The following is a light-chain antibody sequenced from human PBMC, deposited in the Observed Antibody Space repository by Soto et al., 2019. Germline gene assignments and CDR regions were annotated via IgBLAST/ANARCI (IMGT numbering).Light chain of an antibody. J-gene: IGLJ2*01. Sequence: QLVLTQSPSASASLGASVKLTCTLSSGHSSYAIAWHQQHPEKGPRYLMKLNSDGSHTKGDGIPDRFSGSSSGTERYLTISSLQSDDEADYYCQTWGPGIRIFGGGTKLTVL. CDR3: QTWGPGIRI. CDR2: LNSDGSH. V-gene: IGLV4-69*01. CDR1: SGHSSYA.